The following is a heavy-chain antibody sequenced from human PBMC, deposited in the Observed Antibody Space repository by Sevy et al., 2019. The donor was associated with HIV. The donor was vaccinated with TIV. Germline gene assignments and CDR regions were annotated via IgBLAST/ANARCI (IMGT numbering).Heavy chain of an antibody. J-gene: IGHJ4*02. Sequence: SETLSLTCTVSGGSISDYYWTWIRQPAGKGLEWLGRIYISGSTEYNPSLKSRVSMSLDTSKNTFSLKLTSMTAAHTAVYYCARGPQSCNSVSCYSALSWGQGILVTVSS. CDR2: IYISGST. D-gene: IGHD2-15*01. CDR3: ARGPQSCNSVSCYSALS. V-gene: IGHV4-4*07. CDR1: GGSISDYY.